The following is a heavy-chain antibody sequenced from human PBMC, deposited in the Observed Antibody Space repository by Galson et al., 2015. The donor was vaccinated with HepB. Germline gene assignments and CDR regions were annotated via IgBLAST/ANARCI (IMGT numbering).Heavy chain of an antibody. V-gene: IGHV3-49*03. D-gene: IGHD5-12*01. CDR1: GFTFGDYI. Sequence: SLRLSCAASGFTFGDYIMNWFRQTPGKGLEWVGFIRGKGYGGTTEYAASVKGRFIISRDDSKSVAYLQMNNLKIEDTAVYFCTREPTFYSGYDSHDAFDIWGQGTKVIVSS. CDR3: TREPTFYSGYDSHDAFDI. CDR2: IRGKGYGGTT. J-gene: IGHJ3*02.